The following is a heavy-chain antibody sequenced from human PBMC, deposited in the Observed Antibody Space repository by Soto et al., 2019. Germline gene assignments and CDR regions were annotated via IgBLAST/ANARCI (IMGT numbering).Heavy chain of an antibody. J-gene: IGHJ4*02. CDR2: IHYSGTT. CDR3: AAGEASSRNLAPYYLDF. D-gene: IGHD6-13*01. V-gene: IGHV4-59*01. CDR1: GGSMRNYF. Sequence: PSETLSLTCTVSGGSMRNYFWTWIRQPPGKGLEWMGYIHYSGTTSFFPSYNPSLRRRVTISEDASKTQFSLKLLSVTTADTAVYFCAAGEASSRNLAPYYLDFWGQGTLVTVSS.